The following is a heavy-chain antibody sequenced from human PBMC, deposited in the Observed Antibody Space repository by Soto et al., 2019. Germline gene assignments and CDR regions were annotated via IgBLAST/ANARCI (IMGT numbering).Heavy chain of an antibody. CDR1: GGTFSRYA. V-gene: IGHV1-69*13. Sequence: SVKLSCPASGGTFSRYAISWVRQAPGQGLEWMGGIIPIFGTANYAQKFQGRVTITADESTSTAYMELSSLRSEDTAVYYCARDVSGDSAGSDEWGQGNLVTVDS. CDR2: IIPIFGTA. J-gene: IGHJ4*02. CDR3: ARDVSGDSAGSDE. D-gene: IGHD2-21*02.